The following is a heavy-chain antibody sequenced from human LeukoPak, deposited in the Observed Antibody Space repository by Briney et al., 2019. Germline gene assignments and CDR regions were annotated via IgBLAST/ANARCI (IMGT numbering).Heavy chain of an antibody. CDR3: AKKDRAAAGAFDY. D-gene: IGHD6-13*01. CDR1: GFTFSSYA. CDR2: ISGGGGST. J-gene: IGHJ4*02. V-gene: IGHV3-23*01. Sequence: GGSLRLSCAASGFTFSSYAMSWVRQAPGKGLEWVSSISGGGGSTYYADSVKGRLTMSRDNSKNTLFLQVNSLRAEDTAVYYCAKKDRAAAGAFDYWGQGTLVTVSS.